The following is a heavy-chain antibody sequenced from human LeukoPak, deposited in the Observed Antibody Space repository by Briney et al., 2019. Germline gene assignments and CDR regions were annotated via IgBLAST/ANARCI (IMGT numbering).Heavy chain of an antibody. Sequence: PSETLSLTCTVSGGSISSYYWSWIRQPPGKGLEWIGYIYYSGSTNYNPSLKSRVTMSVDTSKNQFSLKLSSVTAADTAVYYCARLNYYGSGSSNYWGQGTLVTVSS. D-gene: IGHD3-10*01. V-gene: IGHV4-59*12. J-gene: IGHJ4*02. CDR1: GGSISSYY. CDR2: IYYSGST. CDR3: ARLNYYGSGSSNY.